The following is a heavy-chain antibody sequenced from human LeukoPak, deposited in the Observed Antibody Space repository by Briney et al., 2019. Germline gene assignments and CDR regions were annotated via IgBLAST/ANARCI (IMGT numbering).Heavy chain of an antibody. CDR1: GGSISSDDYY. V-gene: IGHV4-30-4*01. CDR2: IYYSGST. D-gene: IGHD2-15*01. CDR3: ARDQGVVGIDY. J-gene: IGHJ4*02. Sequence: SQTLSLTCTVSGGSISSDDYYWSWIRQPPGKGLEWMGYIYYSGSTYYNPSLKSRVTISVDTCKNQFSLKLSSVTAADTAVYYCARDQGVVGIDYWGQGTLVTVSS.